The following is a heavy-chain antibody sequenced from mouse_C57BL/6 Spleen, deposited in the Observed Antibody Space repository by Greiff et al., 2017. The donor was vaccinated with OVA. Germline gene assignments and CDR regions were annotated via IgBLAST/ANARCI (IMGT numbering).Heavy chain of an antibody. CDR3: ASTGYYGSSYWYFDV. Sequence: VQLQQSGAELVKPGASVKLSCTASGFTIKDYYMHWVKQRTEQGLEWIGRIDPEDGETKYAPKFQGKATITADTSSNTAYLQLSSLTSEDTAVYYCASTGYYGSSYWYFDVWGTGTTVTVSS. D-gene: IGHD1-1*01. V-gene: IGHV14-2*01. J-gene: IGHJ1*03. CDR2: IDPEDGET. CDR1: GFTIKDYY.